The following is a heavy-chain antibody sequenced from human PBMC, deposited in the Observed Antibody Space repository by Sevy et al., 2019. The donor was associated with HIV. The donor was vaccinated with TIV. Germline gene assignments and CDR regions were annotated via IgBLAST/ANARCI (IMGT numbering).Heavy chain of an antibody. Sequence: ASVKVSCKPSGYIFTDYCIHWMRQAPGEGLEWIGDINPKSGGANSAQRFHGRVALTRDTSISAVSMELSRLNTDDTAVYYCAGVRQQVADDIYDDSDAYYPFYYFDYWGQGTLVTVSS. CDR2: INPKSGGA. J-gene: IGHJ4*02. V-gene: IGHV1-2*02. CDR3: AGVRQQVADDIYDDSDAYYPFYYFDY. CDR1: GYIFTDYC. D-gene: IGHD3-9*01.